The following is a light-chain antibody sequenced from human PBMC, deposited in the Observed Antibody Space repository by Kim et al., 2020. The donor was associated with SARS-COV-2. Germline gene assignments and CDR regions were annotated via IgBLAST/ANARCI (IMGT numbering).Light chain of an antibody. CDR1: QDIRNY. J-gene: IGKJ2*03. Sequence: SVSVGDRVTITCQASQDIRNYLGWYQQKPGKAPKLLIYDVSNLETGVPSRFSGSGSGTHFTFTISNLQPEDVAIYYCQQYQNLPRSFGQGTKLEI. CDR3: QQYQNLPRS. V-gene: IGKV1-33*01. CDR2: DVS.